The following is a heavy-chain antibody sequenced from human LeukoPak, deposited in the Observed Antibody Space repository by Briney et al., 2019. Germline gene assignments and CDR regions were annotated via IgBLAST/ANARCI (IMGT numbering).Heavy chain of an antibody. Sequence: ASVKVSCKASGYTFTRYAVHWVRQAPGQRLEWMGWINAGNGNIEYSQKFQGRVTITGDTSASTAYMELSSLGSEDTALYYCASIQTAYAFDIWGQGTMVTVSS. D-gene: IGHD2-21*02. V-gene: IGHV1-3*01. CDR1: GYTFTRYA. CDR3: ASIQTAYAFDI. CDR2: INAGNGNI. J-gene: IGHJ3*02.